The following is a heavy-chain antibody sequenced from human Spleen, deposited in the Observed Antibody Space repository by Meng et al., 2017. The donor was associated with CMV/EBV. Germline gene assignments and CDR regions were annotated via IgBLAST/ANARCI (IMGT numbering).Heavy chain of an antibody. CDR1: GFTFSSYA. CDR2: ISASGGST. D-gene: IGHD2-8*01. J-gene: IGHJ4*02. V-gene: IGHV3-23*01. CDR3: SKCVLMDYFEY. Sequence: GGSLRLSCAASGFTFSSYAMSWVRQAPGKGLEWVSAISASGGSTYYADSVKGRFTTSRDNSKNSLYLQMNSLSAEDTAVYYCSKCVLMDYFEYWGQGTLVTVSS.